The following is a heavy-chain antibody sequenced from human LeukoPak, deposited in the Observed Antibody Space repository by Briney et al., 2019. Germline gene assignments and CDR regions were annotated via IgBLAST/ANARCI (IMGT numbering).Heavy chain of an antibody. Sequence: GGSLRLSCSASGFTFSNYAMSWVRQAPGKGLEWVSGISGSSDTTYYADAVKGRFTVSRDNAKNTLYLQMNSLRAEDTAVYYCARDRGIVGTTGYYYMDVWGKGTTVTVSS. CDR2: ISGSSDTT. J-gene: IGHJ6*03. D-gene: IGHD1-26*01. CDR3: ARDRGIVGTTGYYYMDV. CDR1: GFTFSNYA. V-gene: IGHV3-23*01.